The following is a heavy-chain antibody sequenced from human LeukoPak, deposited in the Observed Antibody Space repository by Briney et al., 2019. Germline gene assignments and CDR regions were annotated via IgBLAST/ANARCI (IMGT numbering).Heavy chain of an antibody. D-gene: IGHD3-10*01. V-gene: IGHV3-11*04. Sequence: SGGSLRLSCAASGFTFSDYYMSWIRQAPGKGLEWVSYISSSGSTIYYADSVKGRFTISRDNAKNTLYLQMNSLRAEDTAVYYCARDTTMVRDGSGWYFDLWGRGTLVTVSS. CDR3: ARDTTMVRDGSGWYFDL. J-gene: IGHJ2*01. CDR2: ISSSGSTI. CDR1: GFTFSDYY.